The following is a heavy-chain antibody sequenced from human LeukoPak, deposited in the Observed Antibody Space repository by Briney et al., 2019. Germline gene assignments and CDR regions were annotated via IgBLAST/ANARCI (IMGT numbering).Heavy chain of an antibody. CDR3: ARAPHDYGDYYYYYMDV. CDR2: ISYDGSDK. V-gene: IGHV3-30-3*01. J-gene: IGHJ6*03. CDR1: GFTFSSYA. Sequence: GGSLRLSCAASGFTFSSYAMHWVRQAPGKGLEWVAVISYDGSDKYYADSVKGRFTISRDNSKNTLYLQMNSLRAEDTAVYYCARAPHDYGDYYYYYMDVWGKGTTVTVSS. D-gene: IGHD4-17*01.